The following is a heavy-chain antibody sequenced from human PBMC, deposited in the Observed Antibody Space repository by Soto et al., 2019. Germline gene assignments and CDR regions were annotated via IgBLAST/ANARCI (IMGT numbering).Heavy chain of an antibody. Sequence: QVQLVQSGAEVKKPGASVKVSCKASGYTFTTYGISWVRQAPGQGLEWMGWISVYNGNTKYAQKLQGRVTMTTDTSTSTAYMELRSLRSVDTAVYYCARGGGYYDFWSGYPYGMDVWGQGTTVTVFS. CDR2: ISVYNGNT. V-gene: IGHV1-18*01. D-gene: IGHD3-3*01. CDR1: GYTFTTYG. CDR3: ARGGGYYDFWSGYPYGMDV. J-gene: IGHJ6*02.